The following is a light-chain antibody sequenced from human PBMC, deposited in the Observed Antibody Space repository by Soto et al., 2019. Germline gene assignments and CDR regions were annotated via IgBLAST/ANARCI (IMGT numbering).Light chain of an antibody. CDR1: SGHNSYA. CDR2: LNSDGSH. CDR3: QTWATDIHVV. V-gene: IGLV4-69*01. Sequence: QLVLTQSPSASASLGASVKLTCTLSSGHNSYAIAWHQQQPEKGPRYLMKLNSDGSHSSGDGIPDRFSGSSSGAERYLTISSLQSEDEADYYCQTWATDIHVVFGGGIKLTVL. J-gene: IGLJ2*01.